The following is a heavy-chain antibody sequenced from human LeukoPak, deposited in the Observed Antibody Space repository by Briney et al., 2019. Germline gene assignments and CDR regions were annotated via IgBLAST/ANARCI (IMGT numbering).Heavy chain of an antibody. CDR2: ISYDGSNK. Sequence: PGGSLRLSCAASGFTFSSYAMHWVRQAPGKGLEWVAVISYDGSNKYYADSVKGRFTISRDSSKATLYLQMTSLRVEDTAIYYCARSLSSSWYDYFDNWGQGTLVTVSS. J-gene: IGHJ4*02. CDR1: GFTFSSYA. V-gene: IGHV3-30-3*01. D-gene: IGHD6-13*01. CDR3: ARSLSSSWYDYFDN.